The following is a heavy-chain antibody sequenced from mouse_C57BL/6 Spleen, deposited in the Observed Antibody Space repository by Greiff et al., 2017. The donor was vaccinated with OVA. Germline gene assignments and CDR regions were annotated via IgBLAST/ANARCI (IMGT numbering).Heavy chain of an antibody. CDR1: GYTFTGYW. CDR2: ILPGSGST. V-gene: IGHV1-9*01. CDR3: ARSGTTVVATEYFDV. Sequence: QVQLQQSGAELMKPGASVKLSCKATGYTFTGYWIEWVKQRPGHGLEWIGEILPGSGSTNYNEKFKGKATFTADTSSNTAYMQLSSLTTEDSAIYYCARSGTTVVATEYFDVWGTGTTVTVSS. D-gene: IGHD1-1*01. J-gene: IGHJ1*03.